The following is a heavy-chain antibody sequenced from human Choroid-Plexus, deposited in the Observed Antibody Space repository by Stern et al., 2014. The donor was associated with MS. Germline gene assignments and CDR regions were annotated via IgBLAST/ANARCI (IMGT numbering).Heavy chain of an antibody. CDR3: AKWPHHIAVAGTRYFQH. V-gene: IGHV3-23*04. Sequence: EVQLVESGGGLVQPGGSLRLSCAASGFSFSPYAMSWVRQTPGKGLQWVSGISGRGGPTYYADSVKGRFTISRDNSKNTLYLQMDRLRADDTAVYYCAKWPHHIAVAGTRYFQHWGQGTLVTVSS. J-gene: IGHJ1*01. CDR2: ISGRGGPT. D-gene: IGHD6-19*01. CDR1: GFSFSPYA.